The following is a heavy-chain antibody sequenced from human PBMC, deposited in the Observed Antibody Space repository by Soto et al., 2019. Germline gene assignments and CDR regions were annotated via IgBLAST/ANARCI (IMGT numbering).Heavy chain of an antibody. CDR3: ANWVEGTMVYFDY. V-gene: IGHV3-23*01. CDR1: GFTFSSYA. J-gene: IGHJ4*02. D-gene: IGHD2-8*01. Sequence: EVQLLESGGGLVQPGGSLRLSCAASGFTFSSYAMSWVRQAPGKGLEWVSAISGSGGSTYYADSVKGRFTISRDNSKSTLYLQMNSLRADDTAVYYCANWVEGTMVYFDYWGQGTLVTVSS. CDR2: ISGSGGST.